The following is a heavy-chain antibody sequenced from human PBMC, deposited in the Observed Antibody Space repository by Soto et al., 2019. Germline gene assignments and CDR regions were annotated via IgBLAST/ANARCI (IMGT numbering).Heavy chain of an antibody. D-gene: IGHD7-27*01. CDR2: ISGSGGST. CDR3: AKGPPFSVENCGYYYYYMDV. Sequence: EVQLLESGGGLVQPGGSLRLSCAASGFTFSSYAMSWVRQAPGKGLEWVSAISGSGGSTYYADSVKGRFTISRDNSKNTLYLQMNSLRAEDTAVYYCAKGPPFSVENCGYYYYYMDVRCRGTTVTVS. CDR1: GFTFSSYA. J-gene: IGHJ6*03. V-gene: IGHV3-23*01.